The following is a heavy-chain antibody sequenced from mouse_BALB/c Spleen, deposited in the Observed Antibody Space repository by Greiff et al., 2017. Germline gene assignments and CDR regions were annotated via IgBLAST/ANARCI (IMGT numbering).Heavy chain of an antibody. Sequence: VKLVESGPGLVAPSQSLSITCTVSGFSLTSYGVHWVRQPPGKGLEWLGVIWAGGSTNYNSALMSRLSISKDNSKSQVFLKMNSLQTDDTAMYYCARDGRLLGAMDYWGQGTSVTVSS. J-gene: IGHJ4*01. CDR1: GFSLTSYG. CDR2: IWAGGST. D-gene: IGHD2-3*01. V-gene: IGHV2-9*02. CDR3: ARDGRLLGAMDY.